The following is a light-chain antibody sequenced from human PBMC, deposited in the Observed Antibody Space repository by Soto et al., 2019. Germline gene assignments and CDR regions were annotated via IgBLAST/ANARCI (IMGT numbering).Light chain of an antibody. Sequence: EIVMTQSPATLSVSPGERVTLSCRASQSVSSNLAWYQQKPGQAPRLLINNASNRATGIPDRFNGSGSGTDFTLTISSLEPEDFAVYYCQKYNNWPPETVGQGTKVDI. CDR2: NAS. CDR3: QKYNNWPPET. CDR1: QSVSSN. V-gene: IGKV3D-15*01. J-gene: IGKJ1*01.